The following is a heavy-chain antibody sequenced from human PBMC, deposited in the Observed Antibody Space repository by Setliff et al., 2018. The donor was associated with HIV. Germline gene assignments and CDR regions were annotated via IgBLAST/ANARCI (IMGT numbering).Heavy chain of an antibody. CDR2: IYYSGST. CDR3: ARNMLTFGGVIGPPDY. D-gene: IGHD3-16*02. V-gene: IGHV4-38-2*01. Sequence: LSLTCAVSGFYISSGYYWGWIRQPPGRGLEWIGTIYYSGSTYYTPSLESRVTISVDTSNNEFSLKLKSVTAADTAVYYCARNMLTFGGVIGPPDYWGQGRLVTVSS. CDR1: GFYISSGYY. J-gene: IGHJ4*02.